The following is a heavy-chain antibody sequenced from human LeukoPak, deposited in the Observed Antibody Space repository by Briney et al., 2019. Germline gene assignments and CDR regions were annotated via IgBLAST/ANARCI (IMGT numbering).Heavy chain of an antibody. D-gene: IGHD5-18*01. Sequence: ASVKVSCKVSGYTLTELSMHWVRQAPGKGLEWMGGFDPEDGETIYAQKFQGRVTITADESTSTAYMELSSLRSEDTAVYYCARDGYSYGFPFDYWGQGTLVTVSS. CDR3: ARDGYSYGFPFDY. V-gene: IGHV1-24*01. CDR1: GYTLTELS. CDR2: FDPEDGET. J-gene: IGHJ4*02.